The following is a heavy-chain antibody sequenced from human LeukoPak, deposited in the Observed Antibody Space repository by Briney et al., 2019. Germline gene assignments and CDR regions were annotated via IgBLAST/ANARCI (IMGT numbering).Heavy chain of an antibody. CDR1: GYTFTGYY. J-gene: IGHJ4*02. D-gene: IGHD3-10*01. V-gene: IGHV1-2*02. Sequence: ASVKVSCKASGYTFTGYYMHWVRQAPGQGLEWMGWINPNSGGTNYAQKFQGRVTMTRDTSISTAYMELSRLRPDDTAVYYCARDLGGDYYFDYWGQGTLVTVSS. CDR2: INPNSGGT. CDR3: ARDLGGDYYFDY.